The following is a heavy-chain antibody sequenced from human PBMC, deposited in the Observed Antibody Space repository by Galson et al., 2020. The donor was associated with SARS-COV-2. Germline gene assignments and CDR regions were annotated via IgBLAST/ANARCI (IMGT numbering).Heavy chain of an antibody. CDR3: ARDRISAPDDFDY. CDR2: VNPNTGDM. J-gene: IGHJ4*02. V-gene: IGHV1-2*02. CDR1: GYSFTGYY. Sequence: ASVQVSCQDSGYSFTGYYIHWVRQAPGEGLEWMGWVNPNTGDMNYKEKFQGRVSMTRDTSISTAYLELSRLTSDDTAVYDCARDRISAPDDFDYWGQGTLVTVSS. D-gene: IGHD6-13*01.